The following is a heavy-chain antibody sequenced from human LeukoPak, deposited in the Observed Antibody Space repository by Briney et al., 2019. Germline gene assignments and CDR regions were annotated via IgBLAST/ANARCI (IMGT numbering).Heavy chain of an antibody. J-gene: IGHJ4*02. V-gene: IGHV5-51*01. CDR3: ARQAYGSGSYSAH. D-gene: IGHD3-10*01. CDR2: IYPGDSDT. Sequence: GESLKISCKGSGYSFPNFWIGWVRQMPGKGLEWIGIIYPGDSDTRYSPSFQAQVTISADKSISTAYLQWNSLKASDTAMYYCARQAYGSGSYSAHWGQGNLVTVSS. CDR1: GYSFPNFW.